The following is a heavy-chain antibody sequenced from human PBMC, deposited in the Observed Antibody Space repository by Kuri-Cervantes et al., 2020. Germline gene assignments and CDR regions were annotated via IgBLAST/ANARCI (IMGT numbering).Heavy chain of an antibody. V-gene: IGHV3-30*16. J-gene: IGHJ3*02. CDR3: ARERGTTMTKDDAFDI. CDR2: LYFDGSNS. CDR1: GFTFSHCS. Sequence: GESLKISCAASGFTFSHCSMHWVRQPPGGGLEWVTSLYFDGSNSYHAESVKDRFTISRDYSKNILYLQMNSLRVYDAAVYYCARERGTTMTKDDAFDIWCQGTMVTVSS. D-gene: IGHD4-11*01.